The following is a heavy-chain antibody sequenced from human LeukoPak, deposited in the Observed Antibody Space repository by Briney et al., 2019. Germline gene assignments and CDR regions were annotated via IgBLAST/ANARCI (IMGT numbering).Heavy chain of an antibody. CDR1: GFTLSNYM. CDR3: AKGVAMNTAMDV. Sequence: GGSLRLSCAASGFTLSNYMMSWVRQAPGKGLEWVSSMKGSTADTYYADSVQGRFTISRDNSKNTLFLQMSSLSAEDTAIYYCAKGVAMNTAMDVWGQGTTVTVSS. D-gene: IGHD2-2*01. CDR2: MKGSTADT. V-gene: IGHV3-23*01. J-gene: IGHJ6*02.